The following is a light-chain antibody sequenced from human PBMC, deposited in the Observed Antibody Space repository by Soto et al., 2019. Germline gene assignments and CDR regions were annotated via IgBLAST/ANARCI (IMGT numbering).Light chain of an antibody. CDR2: GAS. V-gene: IGKV1-9*01. J-gene: IGKJ5*01. CDR1: QGISSD. CDR3: QQLNIYPIT. Sequence: DIQLTQSPSFLSASVGDRVTITCLASQGISSDLAWYQQKPGKAPNLLIYGASNLQTGVPSRFSGSGSRTAFTLTISSLQPEDFATYYCQQLNIYPITFGQGTRLEIK.